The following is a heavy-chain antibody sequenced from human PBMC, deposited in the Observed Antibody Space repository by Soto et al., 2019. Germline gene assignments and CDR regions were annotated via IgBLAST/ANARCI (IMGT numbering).Heavy chain of an antibody. J-gene: IGHJ6*02. V-gene: IGHV4-34*01. Sequence: SETLSLTCAVYGGSFSGYYWSWIRQPPGKGLEWIGEINHSGSTNYNPSLKSRVTMSIDTSQEQFSLKLSSVTATDTAGYYRAREWELRTLYGIDVLGQGTTVTV. CDR1: GGSFSGYY. CDR3: AREWELRTLYGIDV. CDR2: INHSGST. D-gene: IGHD1-26*01.